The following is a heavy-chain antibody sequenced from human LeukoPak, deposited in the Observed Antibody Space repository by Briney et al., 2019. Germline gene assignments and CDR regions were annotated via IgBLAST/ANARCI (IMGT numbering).Heavy chain of an antibody. CDR2: VWYDGSHQ. J-gene: IGHJ5*02. CDR3: VRGGPPTWS. V-gene: IGHV3-33*01. CDR1: GFPFSGPG. D-gene: IGHD2-15*01. Sequence: GSSLRLSCAASGFPFSGPGMHWVRQAPGKGLEWVAVVWYDGSHQYYADSVKGRFTISRDNSKNTVDLQMNSLRVEDTAVYYCVRGGPPTWSWGQGTLVTVSS.